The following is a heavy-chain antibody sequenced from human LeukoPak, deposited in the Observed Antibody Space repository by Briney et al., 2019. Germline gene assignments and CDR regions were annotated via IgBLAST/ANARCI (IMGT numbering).Heavy chain of an antibody. CDR1: GFTFSTYG. Sequence: GGSLRLSCAASGFTFSTYGMHWVRQAPGKGLEWVALISYDGSNKYYADSVKGRFTISRDNSKNTLYLQMNSLRAEDTAVYYLEYNVRGSTSSDYWGQGTLVTVSS. CDR3: EYNVRGSTSSDY. D-gene: IGHD1-26*01. J-gene: IGHJ4*02. V-gene: IGHV3-30*03. CDR2: ISYDGSNK.